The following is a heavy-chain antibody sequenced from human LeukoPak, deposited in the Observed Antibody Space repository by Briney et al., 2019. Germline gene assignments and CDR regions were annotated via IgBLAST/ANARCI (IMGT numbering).Heavy chain of an antibody. CDR2: ISSSSSYI. D-gene: IGHD3-22*01. Sequence: PGVSLRLSCAASGFTFSSYSMNWVRQAPGKGLEWVSSISSSSSYIYYADLVKGRFTLSRDNAKNSLYLQMNSLRAEDTAVYYCARGGPGSGYQQNPDYWGQGTLVTVSS. CDR3: ARGGPGSGYQQNPDY. V-gene: IGHV3-21*01. CDR1: GFTFSSYS. J-gene: IGHJ4*02.